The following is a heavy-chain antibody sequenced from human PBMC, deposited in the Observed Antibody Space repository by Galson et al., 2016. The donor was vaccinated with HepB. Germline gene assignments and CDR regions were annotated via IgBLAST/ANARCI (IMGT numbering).Heavy chain of an antibody. CDR1: GDPISSSGFY. Sequence: SETLSLTCLVSGDPISSSGFYWGWVRQPPGKGLEWIGGFSYGGNTWYTPSLKSRVTKSADTSKSQFSLQLRSVTAADTAVYYCAGSETESIRDVRGPWDQGTLVTVSS. D-gene: IGHD3-10*02. CDR2: FSYGGNT. V-gene: IGHV4-39*01. CDR3: AGSETESIRDVRGP. J-gene: IGHJ5*02.